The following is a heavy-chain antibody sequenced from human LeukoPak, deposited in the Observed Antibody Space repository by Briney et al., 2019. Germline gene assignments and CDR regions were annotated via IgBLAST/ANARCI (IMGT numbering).Heavy chain of an antibody. CDR2: IYYSGST. D-gene: IGHD3-3*01. V-gene: IGHV4-59*01. CDR1: GGSISSYY. J-gene: IGHJ6*02. Sequence: PSETLSLTCTVSGGSISSYYWSWIRQPPGKGLEWIGYIYYSGSTNYNPSLKSRVTISVDTSKNQFSPKLSSVTAADTAVYYCARASDFWSGYPYYYYYGMDVWGQGTTVTVSS. CDR3: ARASDFWSGYPYYYYYGMDV.